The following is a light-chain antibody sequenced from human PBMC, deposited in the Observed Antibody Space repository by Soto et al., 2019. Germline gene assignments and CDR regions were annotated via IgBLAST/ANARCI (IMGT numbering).Light chain of an antibody. CDR2: DAS. Sequence: EIVLTQSPATLSLSPGERATLSCRASQSVSSYLAWYQQKPGQAPRLLIYDASNRATGIPARFSGSGSGTDFTLTISSLEPEDFAVYSCQQRSNWPLTFCGGTKV. CDR1: QSVSSY. J-gene: IGKJ4*01. CDR3: QQRSNWPLT. V-gene: IGKV3-11*01.